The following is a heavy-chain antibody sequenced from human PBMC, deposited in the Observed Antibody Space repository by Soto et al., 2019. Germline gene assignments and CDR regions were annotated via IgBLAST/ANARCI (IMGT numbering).Heavy chain of an antibody. J-gene: IGHJ4*02. V-gene: IGHV3-33*01. CDR2: IWYDGSNK. CDR1: GFTFSNYG. D-gene: IGHD2-15*01. CDR3: ARDSSYCSGGICYYFDY. Sequence: QVQLVESGGGVVQPGRSLRLPCATSGFTFSNYGIHWVRQAPGKGLEWVAVIWYDGSNKYYADAVKGRFTISRDNSKNTLYLQMNSMRAEDPAVYYCARDSSYCSGGICYYFDYWGQGTLVTVSS.